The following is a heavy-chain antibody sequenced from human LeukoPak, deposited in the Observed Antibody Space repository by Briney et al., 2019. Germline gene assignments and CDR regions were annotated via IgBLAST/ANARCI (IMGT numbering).Heavy chain of an antibody. Sequence: PGGSLRLSCAASGFTFNTYIINWVRQAPGKGLEWVAYISGSGNTIYYADSVKGRFTVSRDNAKNSLFLHMNSLRADDTAVYYCARDTRSLIDYWGQGTLDTVSS. CDR2: ISGSGNTI. J-gene: IGHJ4*02. V-gene: IGHV3-48*01. CDR1: GFTFNTYI. D-gene: IGHD1-26*01. CDR3: ARDTRSLIDY.